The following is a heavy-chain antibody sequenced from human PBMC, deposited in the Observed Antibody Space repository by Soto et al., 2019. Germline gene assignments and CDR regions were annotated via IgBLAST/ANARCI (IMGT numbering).Heavy chain of an antibody. V-gene: IGHV3-23*01. Sequence: GSLRLSCAASGFTFSSYAMSWVRQAPGKGLEWVSAISGSGGSTYYADSVKGRFTISRDNSKNTLYLQMNSLRAEDTAVYYCAKGENGIDAFDIWGQGTMVTVSS. CDR1: GFTFSSYA. CDR3: AKGENGIDAFDI. J-gene: IGHJ3*02. CDR2: ISGSGGST. D-gene: IGHD1-1*01.